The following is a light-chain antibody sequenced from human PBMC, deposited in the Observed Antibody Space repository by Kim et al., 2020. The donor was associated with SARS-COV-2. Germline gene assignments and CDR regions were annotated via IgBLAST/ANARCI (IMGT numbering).Light chain of an antibody. V-gene: IGKV1-5*03. CDR2: KTS. Sequence: DIQMTQSPSTLSASVGDRVTFTCRASQSISNWLAWYQQKPGKAPNLLIYKTSNLESGVPSRFSGSVSGTEFTLTISSLQPDDFATYYCQQYNSYPYTFGQGTKLEI. CDR3: QQYNSYPYT. J-gene: IGKJ2*01. CDR1: QSISNW.